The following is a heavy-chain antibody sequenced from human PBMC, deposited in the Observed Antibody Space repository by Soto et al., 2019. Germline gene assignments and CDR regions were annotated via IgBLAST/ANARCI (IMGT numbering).Heavy chain of an antibody. J-gene: IGHJ3*02. CDR1: GFTFSSYA. D-gene: IGHD4-17*01. V-gene: IGHV3-23*01. CDR3: ARAPTTVTAFDI. CDR2: ISGSGGST. Sequence: GGSLRLSCAAPGFTFSSYAMSWVRQAPGKGLEWVSAISGSGGSTYYADSVKGRFTISRDNSKNTLYLQMNSLRAEDTAVYYCARAPTTVTAFDIWGQGTMVTVPS.